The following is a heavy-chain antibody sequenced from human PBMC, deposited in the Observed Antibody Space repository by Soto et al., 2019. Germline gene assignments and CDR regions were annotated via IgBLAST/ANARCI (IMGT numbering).Heavy chain of an antibody. J-gene: IGHJ5*02. CDR1: GGSFSGYY. CDR3: ARPYGDYAGNWFDP. V-gene: IGHV4-34*01. D-gene: IGHD4-17*01. CDR2: INHSGST. Sequence: SETLSLTCVVYGGSFSGYYWSWIRQPPGKGLEWIGEINHSGSTNYNPSLKSRVTISVDTSKNQFSLKLSSVTAADTAVYYCARPYGDYAGNWFDPWGQGTLVTVSS.